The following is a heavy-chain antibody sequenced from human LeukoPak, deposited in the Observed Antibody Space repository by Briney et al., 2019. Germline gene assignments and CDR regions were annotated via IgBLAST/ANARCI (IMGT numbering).Heavy chain of an antibody. CDR3: ARHALVGQQTWSNWFDP. Sequence: SETLSLTCTVSGGSISSSSYYWGWIRQPPGKGLEWIGSIYYSGSTYYNPSLKSRVTISVDTSKNQFSLKLSSVTAADTAVYYCARHALVGQQTWSNWFDPWGQGTLVTVSS. CDR2: IYYSGST. V-gene: IGHV4-39*01. D-gene: IGHD2-15*01. CDR1: GGSISSSSYY. J-gene: IGHJ5*02.